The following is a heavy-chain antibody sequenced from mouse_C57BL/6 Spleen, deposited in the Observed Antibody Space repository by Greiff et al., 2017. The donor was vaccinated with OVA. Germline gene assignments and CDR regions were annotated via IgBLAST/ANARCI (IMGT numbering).Heavy chain of an antibody. CDR1: GLTFSSYG. Sequence: EVKLVESGGDLVKPGGSLKLSCAASGLTFSSYGMSWVRQTPDKRLEWVATISSGGSYTYYPDSVKGRFTISRDNAKNTLYLQMSSLKSEDTAMYYCARHDTTVEGYFDVWGTGTTVTVSS. V-gene: IGHV5-6*01. CDR2: ISSGGSYT. CDR3: ARHDTTVEGYFDV. D-gene: IGHD1-1*01. J-gene: IGHJ1*03.